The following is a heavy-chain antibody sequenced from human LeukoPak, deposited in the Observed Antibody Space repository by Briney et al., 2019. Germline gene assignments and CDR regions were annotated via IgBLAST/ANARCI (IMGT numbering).Heavy chain of an antibody. CDR2: TYSGGST. Sequence: GGSLRLSCAASGFTVSSNYMSWVRQAPGKGLEWVSVTYSGGSTYYADSVKGRFTISRDNSKNTLYLQMNSLRAEDTAVYYCASVTPSSSLFYWGQGTLVTVSS. D-gene: IGHD6-6*01. CDR3: ASVTPSSSLFY. V-gene: IGHV3-53*01. J-gene: IGHJ4*02. CDR1: GFTVSSNY.